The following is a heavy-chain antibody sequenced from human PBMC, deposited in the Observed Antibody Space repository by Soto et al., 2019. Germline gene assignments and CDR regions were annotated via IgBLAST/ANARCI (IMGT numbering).Heavy chain of an antibody. J-gene: IGHJ4*02. V-gene: IGHV4-30-4*01. CDR1: GGSISSGGYF. CDR3: ARGPAGDKVDY. D-gene: IGHD7-27*01. CDR2: VYNIGST. Sequence: QVQLQESGPGLVEPSQTLSLTCTVSGGSISSGGYFWSWILQPPGKGLEWIGHVYNIGSTYSNPSLTSRVTISVDTSKNQFSLRLSFVTAADTAVYYCARGPAGDKVDYWGQGTLVTVAS.